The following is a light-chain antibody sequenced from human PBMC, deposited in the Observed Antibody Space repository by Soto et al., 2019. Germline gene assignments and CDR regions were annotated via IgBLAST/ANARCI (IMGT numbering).Light chain of an antibody. CDR2: EVS. CDR1: SSDVGGYNY. CDR3: SSYKTSTTYV. V-gene: IGLV2-14*01. J-gene: IGLJ1*01. Sequence: LTQPASVSGSPGQSITISCTGTSSDVGGYNYVSWYQQHPGKAPKLMIYEVSYRPSGVSHRFSGSKSGNTASVTISGLQAEDEADYYCSSYKTSTTYVFGTGTKVTVL.